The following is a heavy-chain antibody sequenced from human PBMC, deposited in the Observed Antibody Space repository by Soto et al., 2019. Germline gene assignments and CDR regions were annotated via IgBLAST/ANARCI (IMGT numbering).Heavy chain of an antibody. D-gene: IGHD6-13*01. Sequence: EVQLVESGGGLVQPGGSLRLSCAASGFTFSSYSMNWVRQAPGKGLEWVSYISSSSSTIYYADSVKGRFTISRDNAKNSLYLQMNSLRDEDTAVYYCARVGQQLARGVTGPDPWGPGTLVTVSS. CDR2: ISSSSSTI. CDR1: GFTFSSYS. J-gene: IGHJ5*02. CDR3: ARVGQQLARGVTGPDP. V-gene: IGHV3-48*02.